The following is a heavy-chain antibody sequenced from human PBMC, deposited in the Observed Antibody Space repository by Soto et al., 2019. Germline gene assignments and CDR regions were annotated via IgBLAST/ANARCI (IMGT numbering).Heavy chain of an antibody. CDR1: GYTFTGYY. V-gene: IGHV1-2*04. CDR2: INPNSGGT. Sequence: ASVKVSCKACGYTFTGYYMHWVRQAPGQGLEWMGWINPNSGGTNYAQKFQGWVTMTRDTSISTAYMELSRLRSDDTAVYYCARDQTLYHGMDVRGKGTTVTVSS. J-gene: IGHJ6*04. CDR3: ARDQTLYHGMDV.